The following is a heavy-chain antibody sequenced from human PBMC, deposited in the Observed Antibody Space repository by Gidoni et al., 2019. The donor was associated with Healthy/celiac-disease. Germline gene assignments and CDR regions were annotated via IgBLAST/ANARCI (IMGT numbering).Heavy chain of an antibody. CDR2: IRSKAYGGTT. Sequence: EVQLVESGGGLVQPGRSLRLSCTASGFTFGDYAMSWVRQAPGKGLEWVGFIRSKAYGGTTEYAASVKGRFTISRDDSKSIAYLQMNSLKTEDTAVYYCTRVYSSSWSPETALDYWGQGTLVTVSS. J-gene: IGHJ4*02. CDR1: GFTFGDYA. V-gene: IGHV3-49*04. CDR3: TRVYSSSWSPETALDY. D-gene: IGHD6-13*01.